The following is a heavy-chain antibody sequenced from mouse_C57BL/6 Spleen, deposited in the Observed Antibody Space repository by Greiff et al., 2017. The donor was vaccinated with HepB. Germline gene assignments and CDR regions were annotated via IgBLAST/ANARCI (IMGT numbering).Heavy chain of an antibody. V-gene: IGHV1-53*01. Sequence: VQLQQSGTELVKPGASVKLSCKASGYTFTSYWMHWVKQRPGQGLEWIGNINPSNGGTNYNEKFKSKATLTVDKSSSTAYMQLSSLTSEDSAVYSSASSWVNAGEKGYYALDYWGQGTSVTVSA. CDR1: GYTFTSYW. CDR2: INPSNGGT. D-gene: IGHD2-2*01. J-gene: IGHJ4*01. CDR3: ASSWVNAGEKGYYALDY.